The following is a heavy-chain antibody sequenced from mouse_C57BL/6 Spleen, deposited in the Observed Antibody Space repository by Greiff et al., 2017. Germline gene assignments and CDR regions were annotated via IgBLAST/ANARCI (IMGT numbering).Heavy chain of an antibody. CDR1: GYTFTSYW. V-gene: IGHV1-64*01. J-gene: IGHJ4*01. D-gene: IGHD4-1*01. CDR3: ARYWDDYYAMDY. Sequence: QVQLQQSGAELVKPGASVKLSCKASGYTFTSYWMHWVKQRPGQGLEWIGMIHPNSGSTNYNEKFKSKATLTVDKSSSTAYMQLSSLTSEDSAVYYCARYWDDYYAMDYWGQGTSVTVSS. CDR2: IHPNSGST.